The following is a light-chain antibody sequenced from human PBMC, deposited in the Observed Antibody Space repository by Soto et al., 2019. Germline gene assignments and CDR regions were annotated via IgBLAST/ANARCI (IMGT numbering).Light chain of an antibody. J-gene: IGKJ1*01. CDR2: AAS. CDR1: QTIGSY. CDR3: QQSYNMPWT. V-gene: IGKV1-39*01. Sequence: DIQMTQSPSSLSASVGDRVTITCRASQTIGSYLSWYQQKPGKAPKVLIYAASSLQSGVPSRFSGSGSGTGFTLTISSLQPEDFATYFCQQSYNMPWTFDQGTKVEIK.